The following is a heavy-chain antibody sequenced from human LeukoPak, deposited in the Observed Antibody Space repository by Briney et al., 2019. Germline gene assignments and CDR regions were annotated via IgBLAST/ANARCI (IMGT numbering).Heavy chain of an antibody. CDR2: IYTSGST. CDR1: GGSFSGYY. CDR3: ARDQEAYCSSTSCYEYYYYMDV. J-gene: IGHJ6*03. Sequence: PSETLSLTCAVYGGSFSGYYWSWIRQPPGKGLEWIGRIYTSGSTNYNPSLKSRVTISVDTSKNQFSLKLSSVTAADTAVYYCARDQEAYCSSTSCYEYYYYMDVWGKGTTVTISS. D-gene: IGHD2-2*01. V-gene: IGHV4-4*08.